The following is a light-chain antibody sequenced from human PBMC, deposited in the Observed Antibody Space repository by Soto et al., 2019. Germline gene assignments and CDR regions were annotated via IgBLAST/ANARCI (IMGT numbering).Light chain of an antibody. V-gene: IGKV3-11*01. Sequence: EIVLTQSPATLSLSPGERATLSCRASQSVSSYLACYQQKPGQAPRLLIYDASNRATGIPARFSGSGSGTDFTLTISSLEPEDFAVYYCQQYKDWPLITFGQGTRLEIK. CDR3: QQYKDWPLIT. CDR1: QSVSSY. CDR2: DAS. J-gene: IGKJ5*01.